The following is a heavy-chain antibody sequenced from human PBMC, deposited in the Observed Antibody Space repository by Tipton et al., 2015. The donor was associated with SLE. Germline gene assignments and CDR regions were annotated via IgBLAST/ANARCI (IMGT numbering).Heavy chain of an antibody. D-gene: IGHD2-8*01. J-gene: IGHJ5*02. V-gene: IGHV4-39*07. CDR1: GGSISSSSYY. CDR3: VRDGFCRNGVCYRNWFDP. CDR2: IFHRGDD. Sequence: TLSLTCTVSGGSISSSSYYWGWIRQTPGKGLEWMGSIFHRGDDYYNPSVKSRVTISIETSKNQFSLKLTSMTAADTAVYYCVRDGFCRNGVCYRNWFDPWGPGSLVTVSS.